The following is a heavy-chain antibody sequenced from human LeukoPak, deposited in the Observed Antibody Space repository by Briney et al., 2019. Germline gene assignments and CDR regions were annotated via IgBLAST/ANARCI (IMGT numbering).Heavy chain of an antibody. CDR2: ISDSGST. D-gene: IGHD1-7*01. J-gene: IGHJ5*02. Sequence: SETLSLTCTVSGGSISSGDYYWSWIRQPPGKGLEWIGSISDSGSTYYNPSLKSRVTISVDTSKNQFSLKLSSVTAADTAVYYCARGQQLVTGTTFTRWFDPWGQGTLVTVSS. CDR1: GGSISSGDYY. CDR3: ARGQQLVTGTTFTRWFDP. V-gene: IGHV4-30-4*01.